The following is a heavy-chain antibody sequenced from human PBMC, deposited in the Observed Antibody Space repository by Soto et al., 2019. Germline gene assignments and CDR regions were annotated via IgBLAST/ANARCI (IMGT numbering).Heavy chain of an antibody. CDR1: GDTFTNFG. CDR3: ARVLRGVVNWFDP. D-gene: IGHD3-10*01. Sequence: HLVQSGPEVKQLGASGTVSCKTSGDTFTNFGLSWVRQAPGQGLEWMGWISTYNSNKNYAQKFQCRLTLTTDTSTSTAYMELKSLGYDDTAVYYCARVLRGVVNWFDPWGQGTLVTVSS. CDR2: ISTYNSNK. J-gene: IGHJ5*02. V-gene: IGHV1-18*01.